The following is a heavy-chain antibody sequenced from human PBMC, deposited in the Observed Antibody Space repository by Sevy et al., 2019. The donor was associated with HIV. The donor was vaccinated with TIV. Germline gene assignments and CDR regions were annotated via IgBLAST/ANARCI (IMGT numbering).Heavy chain of an antibody. CDR3: ATDPIIVLMVTDGMDV. Sequence: GGSLRLSCAVSGLTFTYAWMSWVRQAPGKGLEWVGRIKSKVDGGTRDYGAPLKGRFTISRDDSKNTLYLQINSLKTEDTAVYYCATDPIIVLMVTDGMDVWGQGTTVTVSS. D-gene: IGHD2-8*01. CDR2: IKSKVDGGTR. CDR1: GLTFTYAW. V-gene: IGHV3-15*01. J-gene: IGHJ6*02.